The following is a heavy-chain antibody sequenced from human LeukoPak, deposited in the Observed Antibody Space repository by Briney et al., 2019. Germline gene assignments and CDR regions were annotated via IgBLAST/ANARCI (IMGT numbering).Heavy chain of an antibody. V-gene: IGHV3-11*06. J-gene: IGHJ6*03. CDR3: ARDPYSGNYGNYYYYYMDV. D-gene: IGHD1-26*01. CDR2: ITSSSSYI. Sequence: PGGSLRLSCAASGFTFSDYYMSWIRQAPGKGLEWISSITSSSSYIYYADSVKGRFTISRDNAKNSLFLQMNNLSPDDTAVYFCARDPYSGNYGNYYYYYMDVWGKGTTVTISS. CDR1: GFTFSDYY.